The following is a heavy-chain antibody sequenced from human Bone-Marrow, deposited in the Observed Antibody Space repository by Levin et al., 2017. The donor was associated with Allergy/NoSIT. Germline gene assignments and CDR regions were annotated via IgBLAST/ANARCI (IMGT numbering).Heavy chain of an antibody. CDR2: IDGDGNGR. CDR1: GFTFDDYA. J-gene: IGHJ4*02. Sequence: GESLKISCAASGFTFDDYAMHWARQAPGMGLEWVASIDGDGNGRFYVDSVKGRFTITRDNAKNSLYLQMDSLRDGDTAVYYCVKDDDWGFGYWGQGTLVSVSS. V-gene: IGHV3-7*01. D-gene: IGHD2-21*01. CDR3: VKDDDWGFGY.